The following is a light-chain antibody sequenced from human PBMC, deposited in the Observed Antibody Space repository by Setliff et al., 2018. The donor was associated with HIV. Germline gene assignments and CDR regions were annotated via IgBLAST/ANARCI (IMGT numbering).Light chain of an antibody. CDR3: CSNTGSNTYV. CDR1: SGYVGRYNL. Sequence: QSALAQPASVSGSPGQTITISCTGTSGYVGRYNLVSWYQQQPGKSPKLMIYQASKRPSGVSNRFSGSKSGNTASLTISGLQAEDEADYYCCSNTGSNTYVFGTGTKVTVL. CDR2: QAS. J-gene: IGLJ1*01. V-gene: IGLV2-23*01.